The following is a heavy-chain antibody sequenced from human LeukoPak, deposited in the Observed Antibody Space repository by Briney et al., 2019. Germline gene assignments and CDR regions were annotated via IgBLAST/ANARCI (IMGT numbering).Heavy chain of an antibody. CDR1: GVSISSYY. Sequence: SETLSLTCTVSGVSISSYYWSWIRQPPGKGLEWIGYISYGGSTNYNPSLKSRVTISLDTSKNQFSLKLSSVTAADTAIYYCARGERPGCDYWGLGTLVTVSS. D-gene: IGHD3-16*01. V-gene: IGHV4-59*01. J-gene: IGHJ4*02. CDR3: ARGERPGCDY. CDR2: ISYGGST.